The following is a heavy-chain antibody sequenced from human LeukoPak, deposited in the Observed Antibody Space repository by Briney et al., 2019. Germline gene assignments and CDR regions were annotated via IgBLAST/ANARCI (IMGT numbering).Heavy chain of an antibody. CDR2: ISYDTSNK. CDR3: ARGGYSSGWLAH. CDR1: GFTFSSYA. D-gene: IGHD6-19*01. J-gene: IGHJ5*02. Sequence: GGSLRLSCDASGFTFSSYAMHWVRQAPGKGLEWVAVISYDTSNKNYAESVKGRFTISRDNFKRTLYLQMNSLRIEDTSAYYCARGGYSSGWLAHWGQGTLVTVSP. V-gene: IGHV3-30*03.